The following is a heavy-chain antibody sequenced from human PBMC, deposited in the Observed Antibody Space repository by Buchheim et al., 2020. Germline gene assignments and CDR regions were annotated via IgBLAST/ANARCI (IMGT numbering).Heavy chain of an antibody. CDR2: INPSGGSP. Sequence: QVQLVQSGAEVKKPGALVKVFCKASGYTFTSYYMHWVRQAPGQGLELMGIINPSGGSPSYAQKFQGRVTMTRDTSTSTVYMELSSLRSEDTAVYYCARDRPKYCGGKKEYYFDYWGQGTL. J-gene: IGHJ4*02. D-gene: IGHD4-23*01. V-gene: IGHV1-46*01. CDR1: GYTFTSYY. CDR3: ARDRPKYCGGKKEYYFDY.